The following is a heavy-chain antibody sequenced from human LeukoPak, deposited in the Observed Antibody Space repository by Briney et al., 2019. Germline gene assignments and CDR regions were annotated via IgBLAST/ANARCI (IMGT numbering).Heavy chain of an antibody. CDR1: GGSISSGGYY. Sequence: PSETLSLTCTVSGGSISSGGYYWSWIRQHPGKGLEWIGYIYYSGSTYYNPSLKSRVTISVDTSKNQFSLKLSSVTAADTAVYYCARMGWGGIQLWLVGGNWFDPWGQGTLVTVSS. V-gene: IGHV4-31*03. CDR2: IYYSGST. D-gene: IGHD5-18*01. CDR3: ARMGWGGIQLWLVGGNWFDP. J-gene: IGHJ5*02.